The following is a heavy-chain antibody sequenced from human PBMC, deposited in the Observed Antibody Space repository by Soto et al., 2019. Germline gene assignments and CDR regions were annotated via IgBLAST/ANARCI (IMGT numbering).Heavy chain of an antibody. V-gene: IGHV1-46*01. J-gene: IGHJ6*02. Sequence: GASVKVSCKASGYTFTSYYMHWVRQAPGQGLEWMGIINPSGGSTSYAQKFQGRVTMTRDTSTSTVYMELSRLRSDDTAVYYCARDSSYCTNGVCSRVLYYYYGMDVWGQGTTVTVSS. CDR1: GYTFTSYY. CDR3: ARDSSYCTNGVCSRVLYYYYGMDV. CDR2: INPSGGST. D-gene: IGHD2-8*01.